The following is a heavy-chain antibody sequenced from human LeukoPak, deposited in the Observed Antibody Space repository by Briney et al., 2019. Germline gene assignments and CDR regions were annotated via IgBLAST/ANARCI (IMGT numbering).Heavy chain of an antibody. V-gene: IGHV1-2*02. Sequence: ASVKVSCKASGYTFTGYYMHWVRQAPGQGLEWMGWINPYSGDTMYAQKFQGRVTMTRDTSISTAYMELNRLRSDDTAVYYCARTNGGYEYNWGQGTLVIVSS. J-gene: IGHJ4*02. CDR2: INPYSGDT. CDR1: GYTFTGYY. CDR3: ARTNGGYEYN. D-gene: IGHD5-12*01.